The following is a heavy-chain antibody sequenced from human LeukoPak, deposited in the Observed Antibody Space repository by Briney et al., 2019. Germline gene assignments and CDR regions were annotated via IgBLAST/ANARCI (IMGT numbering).Heavy chain of an antibody. CDR3: AGTTARGLFEYYFDY. J-gene: IGHJ4*02. D-gene: IGHD1-1*01. V-gene: IGHV4-34*01. CDR2: INHSGST. Sequence: SETLSLTCAVYGGSFSGYYWSWIRQPPGKGLEWIGEINHSGSTNYNPSPKSRVTISVDTSKNQFSLKLSSVTAADTAVYYCAGTTARGLFEYYFDYWGQGTLVTVSS. CDR1: GGSFSGYY.